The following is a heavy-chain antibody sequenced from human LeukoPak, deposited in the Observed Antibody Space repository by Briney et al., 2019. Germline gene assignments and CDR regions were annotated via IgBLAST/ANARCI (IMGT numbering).Heavy chain of an antibody. CDR1: GFTFSSYG. J-gene: IGHJ4*02. D-gene: IGHD5-18*01. CDR2: ISGSGGST. CDR3: ARLKGLEDTAQFDY. V-gene: IGHV3-23*01. Sequence: PGGSLRLSCAASGFTFSSYGMSWVRQAPGKGLEWVSVISGSGGSTYYADSVKGRFTISRDNSKNTLYLQMNSLRAEDTAVYYCARLKGLEDTAQFDYWGQGTLVTVSS.